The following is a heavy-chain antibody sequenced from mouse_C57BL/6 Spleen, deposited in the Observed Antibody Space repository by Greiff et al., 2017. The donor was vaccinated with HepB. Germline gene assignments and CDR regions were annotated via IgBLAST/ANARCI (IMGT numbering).Heavy chain of an antibody. CDR3: AREKLTGTFWFAY. V-gene: IGHV1-55*01. Sequence: VKLQQPGAELVKPGASVKMSCKASGYTFTSYWITWVKQRPGQGLEWIGDIYPGSGSTNYNEKFKSKATLTVDTSSSTAYMQLSSLTSEDSAVYYCAREKLTGTFWFAYWGQGTLVTVSA. J-gene: IGHJ3*01. CDR2: IYPGSGST. CDR1: GYTFTSYW. D-gene: IGHD4-1*01.